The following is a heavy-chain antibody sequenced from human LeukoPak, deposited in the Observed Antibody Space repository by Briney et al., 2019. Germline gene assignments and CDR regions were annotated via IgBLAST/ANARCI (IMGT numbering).Heavy chain of an antibody. D-gene: IGHD4-11*01. V-gene: IGHV4-34*01. CDR1: GGSFSGYY. J-gene: IGHJ4*02. CDR2: INHSGSA. Sequence: SETLSLTCAVYGGSFSGYYWSWIRQPPRKGLEWIGEINHSGSANYNPSLMSRVTISLDTSKNHFSLNLSSVTAADTAVYYCARGQGTVTTHWGQGTLVTVSS. CDR3: ARGQGTVTTH.